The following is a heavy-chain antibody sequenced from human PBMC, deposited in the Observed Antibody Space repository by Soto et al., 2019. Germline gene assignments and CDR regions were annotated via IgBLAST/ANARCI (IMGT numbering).Heavy chain of an antibody. J-gene: IGHJ2*01. D-gene: IGHD5-18*01. CDR3: ARGVNVIQLYFWYFDL. Sequence: QVQLQESGPGLVKPSGTLSLTCAVSGGSISSSNWWSWVRQPPGKGLEWIGEIYHSGRTNYNPSLRSRVTISGDKAKNQFSLKLSSVTAADTAVYYCARGVNVIQLYFWYFDLWGRGTLVTVSS. CDR1: GGSISSSNW. V-gene: IGHV4-4*02. CDR2: IYHSGRT.